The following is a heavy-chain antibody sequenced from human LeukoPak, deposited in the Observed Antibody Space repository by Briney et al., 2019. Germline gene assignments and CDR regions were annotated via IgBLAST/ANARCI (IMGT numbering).Heavy chain of an antibody. Sequence: GGSLRLSCLASGFTFSTYSMTWVRQVPGKGLDWVSAISADDTGYYADSVKGRFIVSRDNSKNTLYLQLNRLRVEDTAVYYCAKEHDLWHEEGNWFDPWGQGTLVTVSS. CDR3: AKEHDLWHEEGNWFDP. V-gene: IGHV3-23*01. J-gene: IGHJ5*02. D-gene: IGHD3-3*01. CDR1: GFTFSTYS. CDR2: ISADDTG.